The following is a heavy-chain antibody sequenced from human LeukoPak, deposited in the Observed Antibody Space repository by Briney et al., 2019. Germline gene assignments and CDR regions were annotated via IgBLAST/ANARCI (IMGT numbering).Heavy chain of an antibody. CDR1: GFTFTNFA. D-gene: IGHD6-19*01. CDR3: AGGNAMAGYYYYGMDV. J-gene: IGHJ6*02. V-gene: IGHV3-23*01. Sequence: GGSLRLSCTASGFTFTNFAMKWVRQAPGKGLEWVADISGGGEHTFYADSVKGRFTISRDNSKNTLYLQMNSLRAEDTAVYYCAGGNAMAGYYYYGMDVWGQGTTVTVSS. CDR2: ISGGGEHT.